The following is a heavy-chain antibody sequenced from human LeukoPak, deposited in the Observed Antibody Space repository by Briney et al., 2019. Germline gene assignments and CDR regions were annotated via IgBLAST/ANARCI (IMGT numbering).Heavy chain of an antibody. D-gene: IGHD3-22*01. CDR2: ISAYNGNT. Sequence: ASVKVSCKASGYTFTSYGISWVRQAPGQGLEWMGWISAYNGNTNYAQKLQGRVTMTTDTSTSTAYMELRSLRSDDTAVYYCARESYDSSGSHENYNDYWGQGTLVTVSS. J-gene: IGHJ4*02. CDR1: GYTFTSYG. CDR3: ARESYDSSGSHENYNDY. V-gene: IGHV1-18*01.